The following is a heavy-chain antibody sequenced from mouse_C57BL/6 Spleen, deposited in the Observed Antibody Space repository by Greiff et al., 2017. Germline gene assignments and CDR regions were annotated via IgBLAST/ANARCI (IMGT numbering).Heavy chain of an antibody. J-gene: IGHJ2*01. V-gene: IGHV1-26*01. D-gene: IGHD2-4*01. CDR2: INSNNGGT. CDR3: ARRGEYDYDRCYFDY. Sequence: EVKLQQSGPELVKPGASVKISCKASGYTFTDYYMNWVKQSHGKSLEWIGDINSNNGGTSYNQKFKGKATLTVDKSSSTAYMELRSLTSEDSAVYYCARRGEYDYDRCYFDYWGQGTTLTVSS. CDR1: GYTFTDYY.